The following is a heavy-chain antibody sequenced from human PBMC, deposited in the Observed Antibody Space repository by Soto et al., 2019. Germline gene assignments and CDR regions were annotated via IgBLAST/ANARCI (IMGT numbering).Heavy chain of an antibody. CDR1: GGSVNGYY. D-gene: IGHD3-3*01. J-gene: IGHJ5*02. V-gene: IGHV4-34*01. Sequence: SETLSLTCAVYGGSVNGYYWNWIRQPPGKGLEWIGEINHTGGTHYNPSLKSRVTMSVDTSKNQFSLRLSSVTAADPAIYYCATRITVFGLLIHPFDPWGQGTQVTVFS. CDR3: ATRITVFGLLIHPFDP. CDR2: INHTGGT.